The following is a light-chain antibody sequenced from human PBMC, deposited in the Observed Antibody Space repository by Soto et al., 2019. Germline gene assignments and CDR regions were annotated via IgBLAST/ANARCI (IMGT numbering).Light chain of an antibody. J-gene: IGKJ1*01. Sequence: DIHMTQSPSTLSASVGDRVTITCRASRSISIWLAWYQQKPGKAPNLLIYKTSSLETGVPSRFSGSGPGTEFTLTISSLQPDDFATYSCQHWNDYSWTFGQGTKVEVK. V-gene: IGKV1-5*03. CDR2: KTS. CDR3: QHWNDYSWT. CDR1: RSISIW.